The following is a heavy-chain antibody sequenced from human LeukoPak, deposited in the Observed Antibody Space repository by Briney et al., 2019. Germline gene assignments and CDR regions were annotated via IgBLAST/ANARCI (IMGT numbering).Heavy chain of an antibody. V-gene: IGHV1-18*01. Sequence: ASVKVSCKASGYTFTSYCISWVRQAPGQGLEWMGWISAYNGNTNYAQKLQGRVTMTTDTSTSTAYMELRSLRSDDTAVYYCARDRPVPGYCSSTSCRRSVDYWGQGTLVTVSS. CDR1: GYTFTSYC. CDR2: ISAYNGNT. J-gene: IGHJ4*02. CDR3: ARDRPVPGYCSSTSCRRSVDY. D-gene: IGHD2-2*01.